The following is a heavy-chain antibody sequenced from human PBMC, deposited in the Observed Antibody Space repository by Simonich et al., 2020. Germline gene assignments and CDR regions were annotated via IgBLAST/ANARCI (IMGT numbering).Heavy chain of an antibody. CDR1: GFTFSSYW. J-gene: IGHJ4*02. V-gene: IGHV3-74*01. CDR3: ARNRLDY. CDR2: SKSDGSST. Sequence: EVQLVESGGGLVQPGGSLRLSCAASGFTFSSYWLHWVSQAPGKGLVWGSRSKSDGSSTTYADSVKGRFTIARDNAKNTLYLQMNSLRAEDTAVYYCARNRLDYWGQGTLVTVSS.